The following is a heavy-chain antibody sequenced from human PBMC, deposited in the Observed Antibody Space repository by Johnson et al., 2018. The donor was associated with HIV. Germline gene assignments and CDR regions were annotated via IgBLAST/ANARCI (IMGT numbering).Heavy chain of an antibody. V-gene: IGHV3-30*03. Sequence: QMLLVESGGGVVQPGRSLRLSCAASGFTFSSYGMHWVRQAPGKGLEWVAVISYDGSNKYYADSVKGRFTISRDSSKDTLYVQMNSLRGEDTAVYYCARDPDPFREYHGDAFDIWGQGTVVTVSS. D-gene: IGHD3-10*01. J-gene: IGHJ3*02. CDR3: ARDPDPFREYHGDAFDI. CDR1: GFTFSSYG. CDR2: ISYDGSNK.